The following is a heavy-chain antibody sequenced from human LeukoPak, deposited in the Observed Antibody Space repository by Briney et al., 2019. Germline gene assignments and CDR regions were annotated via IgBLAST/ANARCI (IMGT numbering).Heavy chain of an antibody. CDR3: ARDLAYSRLDY. CDR1: GLTFSSSW. D-gene: IGHD5-18*01. CDR2: INPDGNKK. V-gene: IGHV3-7*01. J-gene: IGHJ4*02. Sequence: GGSLRLSCAVSGLTFSSSWMDWARQAPGKGLEWVASINPDGNKKYSADSVKGRFTISRDNAENSLYLQMNSLRVEDTAFYYCARDLAYSRLDYWGQGMLVTVSS.